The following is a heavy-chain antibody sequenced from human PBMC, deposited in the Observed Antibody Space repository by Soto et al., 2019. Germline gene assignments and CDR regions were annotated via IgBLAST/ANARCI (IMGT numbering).Heavy chain of an antibody. D-gene: IGHD4-17*01. Sequence: QVQLQQWGAGLLKPSETLSLTCAVYGGSFSGYYWSWIRQPPGKGLEWIGEINHSGSTNYNPSLKSRVTILVDTSKNQVSLKLSSVTAADTAVYYCARGRVTTVTPLVDYWGQGTLVTVSS. CDR2: INHSGST. V-gene: IGHV4-34*01. CDR3: ARGRVTTVTPLVDY. J-gene: IGHJ4*02. CDR1: GGSFSGYY.